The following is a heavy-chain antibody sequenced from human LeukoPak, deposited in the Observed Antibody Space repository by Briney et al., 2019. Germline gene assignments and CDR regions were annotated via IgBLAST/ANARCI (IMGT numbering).Heavy chain of an antibody. V-gene: IGHV3-23*01. CDR2: ISGSGGST. CDR3: AKHALRYFDWLFQDVDY. D-gene: IGHD3-9*01. J-gene: IGHJ4*02. CDR1: GFTFSTYW. Sequence: GGSLRLSCAASGFTFSTYWMSWVRQAPGKGLEWVSAISGSGGSTYYADSVKGRFTISRDNSKNTLYLQMNSLRAEDTAVYYCAKHALRYFDWLFQDVDYWGQGTLVTVSS.